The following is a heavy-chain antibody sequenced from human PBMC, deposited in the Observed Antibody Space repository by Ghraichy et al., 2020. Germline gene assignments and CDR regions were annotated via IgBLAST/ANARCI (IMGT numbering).Heavy chain of an antibody. V-gene: IGHV3-74*01. CDR3: ASSPVTTYGTALDY. CDR2: LTADGSTT. CDR1: GFTFSTYW. Sequence: GGSPRLSCAASGFTFSTYWMHWVRQAPGKGLVWVSRLTADGSTTVYADSVKGRFTISRDNAKSTLYLQMNSLRAEDTAVYYCASSPVTTYGTALDYWGQGTLVTVSS. J-gene: IGHJ4*02. D-gene: IGHD4-17*01.